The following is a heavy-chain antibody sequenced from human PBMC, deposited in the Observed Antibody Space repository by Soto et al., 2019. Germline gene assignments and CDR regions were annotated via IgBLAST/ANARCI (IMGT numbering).Heavy chain of an antibody. V-gene: IGHV4-34*01. CDR1: GGSFSGYY. D-gene: IGHD2-2*01. Sequence: SETLSLTCAVYGGSFSGYYWSWIRQPPGKGLEWIGEINHSGSTNYNPSLKSRVTISVDTSKNQFSLKLSSVTAADTAVYYCARGRCSSTSCYRYYYYGMDVWGQGTTVTVSS. CDR2: INHSGST. J-gene: IGHJ6*02. CDR3: ARGRCSSTSCYRYYYYGMDV.